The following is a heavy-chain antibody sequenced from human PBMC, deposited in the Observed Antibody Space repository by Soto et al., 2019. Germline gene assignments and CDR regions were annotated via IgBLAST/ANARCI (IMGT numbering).Heavy chain of an antibody. CDR1: GFSVSGDT. Sequence: EVQLVETGGGLIYPGGSLRLSCAASGFSVSGDTMNWVRQAPGKGLEWISAIYSGGNTNDAGSVKGRFTISRDPSKNTLYLQMNSLRVEDTAVYYCARHAWLENWGQGNLVTVSS. J-gene: IGHJ4*02. D-gene: IGHD3-9*01. CDR3: ARHAWLEN. V-gene: IGHV3-53*02. CDR2: IYSGGNT.